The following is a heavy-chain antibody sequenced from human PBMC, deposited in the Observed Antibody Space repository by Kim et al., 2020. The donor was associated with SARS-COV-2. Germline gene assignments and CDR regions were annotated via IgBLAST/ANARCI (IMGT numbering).Heavy chain of an antibody. J-gene: IGHJ5*02. D-gene: IGHD5-18*01. CDR1: GFTFGDYG. CDR2: VTWDSGRK. CDR3: VRVVSGYASNWFDP. Sequence: GGSLRLSCAASGFTFGDYGMHWVRQAPGKGLEWISGVTWDSGRKAYADSVRGRFIISRDNAMNSLYLQMNSLRVEDTALYFCVRVVSGYASNWFDPWGQGTLVTVSS. V-gene: IGHV3-9*01.